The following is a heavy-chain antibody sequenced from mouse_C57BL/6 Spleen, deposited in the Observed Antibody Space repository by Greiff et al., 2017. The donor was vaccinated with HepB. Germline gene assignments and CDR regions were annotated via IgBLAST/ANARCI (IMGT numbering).Heavy chain of an antibody. CDR3: ARGELGGYFDY. V-gene: IGHV1-61*01. CDR2: IYPSDSET. J-gene: IGHJ2*01. CDR1: GYTFTSYW. Sequence: QVQLKQPGAELVRPGSSVKLSCKASGYTFTSYWMDWVKQRPGQGLEWIGNIYPSDSETHYNQKFKDKATLTVDKSSSTAYMQLSSLTSEDSAVYYCARGELGGYFDYWGQGTTLTVSS.